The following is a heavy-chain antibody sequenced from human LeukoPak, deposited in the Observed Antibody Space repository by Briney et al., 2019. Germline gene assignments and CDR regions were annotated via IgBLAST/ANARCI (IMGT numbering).Heavy chain of an antibody. D-gene: IGHD6-25*01. CDR1: GGSISSSSYY. CDR2: IYYSGST. V-gene: IGHV4-39*01. Sequence: PSETLSLTCTVSGGSISSSSYYWGWIRQPPGKGLEWIGSIYYSGSTYYTPSLKSRVTISVDTSKNQFSLKLSSVTAADTAVYYCASLGYTSGYWGQGTLVTVSS. J-gene: IGHJ4*02. CDR3: ASLGYTSGY.